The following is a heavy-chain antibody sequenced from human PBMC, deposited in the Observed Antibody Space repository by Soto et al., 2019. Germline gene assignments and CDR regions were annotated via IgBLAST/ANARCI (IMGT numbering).Heavy chain of an antibody. V-gene: IGHV4-34*01. CDR1: NGSFMGYY. Sequence: QVQLRQWGAGLLQPSETLSLTCGVYNGSFMGYYWSWVRQSPGKGLEWIGEINRFGSPNYNPSLKSRVDISIDTSKQQFSLTLRSLTAADTGVYYCASLNGGRFLDKGDYWGQGILVTVSS. D-gene: IGHD3-3*01. J-gene: IGHJ4*02. CDR3: ASLNGGRFLDKGDY. CDR2: INRFGSP.